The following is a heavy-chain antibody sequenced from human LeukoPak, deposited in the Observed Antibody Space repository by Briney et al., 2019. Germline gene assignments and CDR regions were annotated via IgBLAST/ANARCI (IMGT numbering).Heavy chain of an antibody. Sequence: GGSLRLSCAASGFTVSSNYMSWVRQAPGKGLEWVSVIYSGGSTYYADSVKGRFTISRDNSKNTLYLQMNSLRAEDTAVYYCARSLTYYYGSGSYYPDYWGQETLVTVSS. CDR3: ARSLTYYYGSGSYYPDY. CDR2: IYSGGST. J-gene: IGHJ4*02. V-gene: IGHV3-53*01. D-gene: IGHD3-10*01. CDR1: GFTVSSNY.